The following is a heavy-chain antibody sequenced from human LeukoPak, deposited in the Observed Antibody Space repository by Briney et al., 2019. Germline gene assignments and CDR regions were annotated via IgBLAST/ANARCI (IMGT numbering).Heavy chain of an antibody. V-gene: IGHV3-7*01. CDR1: GFTFSSHW. Sequence: PGGSLRLSCAASGFTFSSHWVSWVRQAPGKRLQWVANINQDGGEKHYVDSVRGRFTISRDNTKNSLYLQMNSLRVGDSAVYYCASNWDYVRGYGMDVWGQGTTVTVSS. J-gene: IGHJ6*02. CDR2: INQDGGEK. D-gene: IGHD1-7*01. CDR3: ASNWDYVRGYGMDV.